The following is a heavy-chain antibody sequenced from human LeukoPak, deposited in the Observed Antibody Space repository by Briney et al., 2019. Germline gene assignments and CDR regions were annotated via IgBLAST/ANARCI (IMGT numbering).Heavy chain of an antibody. Sequence: ASVKVSCKVSGYTLTELSMHWVRQAPGKGLEWMGGFDPEDGETIYAQKFQGRVTMTEDTSTDTAYMELSSLRSEDTAVYYCATDRGRVVAGIYYYGMDVWGQGTTVTVSS. CDR3: ATDRGRVVAGIYYYGMDV. CDR1: GYTLTELS. J-gene: IGHJ6*02. CDR2: FDPEDGET. V-gene: IGHV1-24*01. D-gene: IGHD6-19*01.